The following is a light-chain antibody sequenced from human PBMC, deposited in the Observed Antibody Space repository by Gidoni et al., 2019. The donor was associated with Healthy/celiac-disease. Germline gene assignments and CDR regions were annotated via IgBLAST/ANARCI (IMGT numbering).Light chain of an antibody. J-gene: IGLJ3*02. CDR3: CSYAGSSTWV. V-gene: IGLV2-23*02. Sequence: QSALTQPASVYGSPGQSITISCTGTSSDVGSYNLVSWYQQHPGTAPKLMIYEVSKRPSGVSNRFSGSKSGNTASLTISGLQAEDEADYYCCSYAGSSTWVFGGGTKLTV. CDR2: EVS. CDR1: SSDVGSYNL.